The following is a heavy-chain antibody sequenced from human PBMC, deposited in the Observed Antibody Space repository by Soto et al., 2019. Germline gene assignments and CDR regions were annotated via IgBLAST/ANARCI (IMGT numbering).Heavy chain of an antibody. Sequence: GGSLRLSCTGSGFPFSAYNINWVRQAPGKGLEWVSSITVGSSHIYQPNSMKGRFTIARDDAKNSVYLQIDSLRDEDTALYYCSRSPEVGVRGAYWGQGTLVTVSS. V-gene: IGHV3-21*01. D-gene: IGHD3-16*01. CDR1: GFPFSAYN. J-gene: IGHJ4*02. CDR3: SRSPEVGVRGAY. CDR2: ITVGSSHI.